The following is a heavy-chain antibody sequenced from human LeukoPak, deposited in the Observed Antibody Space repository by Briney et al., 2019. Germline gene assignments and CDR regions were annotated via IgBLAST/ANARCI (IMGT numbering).Heavy chain of an antibody. V-gene: IGHV4-59*01. J-gene: IGHJ4*02. Sequence: PSETLSLTCTVSGGSISTYYWSWIRQPPGKGLEWIGYIDYSGSTNYNPSLKSRVTISVDTSKNQFSLKMTSVTAADTAVYYCAREGCGSRCCFDYWGQGTLVTVSS. CDR3: AREGCGSRCCFDY. CDR1: GGSISTYY. CDR2: IDYSGST. D-gene: IGHD2-15*01.